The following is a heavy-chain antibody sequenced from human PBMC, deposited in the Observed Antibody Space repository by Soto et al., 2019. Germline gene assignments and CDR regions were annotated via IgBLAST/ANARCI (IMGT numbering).Heavy chain of an antibody. CDR2: INPNSGGT. Sequence: GASVKVSCKASGYTFTGYYMHRVRQAPGQGLERMGWINPNSGGTNYAQKFQGWVTMTRYASSSAAYVELSRLIAYVTAVYYCARERLSGFYYQTYYYSDDGTDVWGQGTTVTVSS. V-gene: IGHV1-2*04. D-gene: IGHD3-10*01. CDR3: ARERLSGFYYQTYYYSDDGTDV. CDR1: GYTFTGYY. J-gene: IGHJ6*02.